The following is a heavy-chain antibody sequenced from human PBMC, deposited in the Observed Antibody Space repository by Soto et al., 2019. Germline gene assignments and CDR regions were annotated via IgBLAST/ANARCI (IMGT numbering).Heavy chain of an antibody. V-gene: IGHV3-64D*06. CDR3: VNRGKWLLPTTKNSDMDV. J-gene: IGHJ6*02. Sequence: SGGSLRLSCSASGFTFSTYAMHWVRQAPGKGLEYVSGISTNGGSTYYADSVKGRFTISRDNSKNTLYLQMSSLRTEDTAVYYCVNRGKWLLPTTKNSDMDVWGQGTTVTVSS. CDR1: GFTFSTYA. D-gene: IGHD3-22*01. CDR2: ISTNGGST.